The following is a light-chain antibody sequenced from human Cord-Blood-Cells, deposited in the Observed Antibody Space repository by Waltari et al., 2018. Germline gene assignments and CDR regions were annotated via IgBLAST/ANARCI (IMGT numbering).Light chain of an antibody. CDR2: GAS. Sequence: EIVMTQSPATLSESPGERATLSCRASQGVSSNLAWYQQKPGQAPRLLIYGASTRATGIPARFSGSGSGTEFTLTISSLQSEDFAVYYWQQYNNWPPWTCGQGTKVEIK. J-gene: IGKJ1*01. V-gene: IGKV3-15*01. CDR1: QGVSSN. CDR3: QQYNNWPPWT.